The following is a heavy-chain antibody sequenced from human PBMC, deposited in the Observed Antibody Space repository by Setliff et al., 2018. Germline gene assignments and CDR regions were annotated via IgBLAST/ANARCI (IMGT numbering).Heavy chain of an antibody. CDR1: GGSMGSYY. CDR3: ARVRITPYCMDV. V-gene: IGHV4-4*07. CDR2: VYTTGST. J-gene: IGHJ6*03. D-gene: IGHD3-10*01. Sequence: PSETLSLTCTVSGGSMGSYYWTWIRQSAGKGLEWIGRVYTTGSTAFNPSLNSRVTMSLDESKNQFSLKLYSVTAADTAVYFCARVRITPYCMDVWGKGTTVTVSS.